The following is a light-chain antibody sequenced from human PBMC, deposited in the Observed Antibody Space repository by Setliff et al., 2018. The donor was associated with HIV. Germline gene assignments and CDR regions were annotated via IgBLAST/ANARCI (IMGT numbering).Light chain of an antibody. Sequence: QSALAQPRSVSGSPGQSVTMSYTGTSSDVGGYNYVSWYQQHPGKAPKLMIYDVSKRPSGVPDRFSGSKSGNTAFLTISGLQGEDEADYYCCSYAGSYTVLFGGGTKVTVL. CDR2: DVS. V-gene: IGLV2-11*01. J-gene: IGLJ2*01. CDR3: CSYAGSYTVL. CDR1: SSDVGGYNY.